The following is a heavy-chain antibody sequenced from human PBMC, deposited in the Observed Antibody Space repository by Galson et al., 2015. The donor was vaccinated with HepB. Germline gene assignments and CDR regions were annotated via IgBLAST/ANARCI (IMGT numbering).Heavy chain of an antibody. V-gene: IGHV3-7*01. CDR3: ARLGVAEKDD. D-gene: IGHD1-26*01. CDR2: INEDGSEK. Sequence: SLRLSCAASGFTFSDYWMTWVRQAPGRGLEWMANINEDGSEKYYVDSVKGRFTISRDNAKNSLYLQMNSLRAEDTAVYYCARLGVAEKDDWGQGTLVTVSS. CDR1: GFTFSDYW. J-gene: IGHJ4*02.